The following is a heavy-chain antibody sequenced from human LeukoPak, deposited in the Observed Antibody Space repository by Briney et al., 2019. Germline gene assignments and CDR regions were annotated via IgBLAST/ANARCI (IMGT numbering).Heavy chain of an antibody. CDR2: ISSSGSTI. CDR3: ARVKELYSSGWVSYYYYMDV. CDR1: GFTFSSYE. Sequence: GGSLRLSCAASGFTFSSYEMNWVRQAPGKGLEWVSYISSSGSTIYYADSVKGRFTISRDNAKNSLYLQMNSLRAGDTAVYYCARVKELYSSGWVSYYYYMDVWGKGTTVTVSS. J-gene: IGHJ6*03. D-gene: IGHD6-19*01. V-gene: IGHV3-48*03.